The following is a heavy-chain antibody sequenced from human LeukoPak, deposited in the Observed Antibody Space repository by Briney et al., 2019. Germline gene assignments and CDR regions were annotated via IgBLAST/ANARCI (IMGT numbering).Heavy chain of an antibody. CDR2: ISSSSSYI. J-gene: IGHJ4*02. CDR3: ARFSPIAVAGIIDY. CDR1: GFTFSSYS. V-gene: IGHV3-21*01. D-gene: IGHD6-19*01. Sequence: PGGSLRLSCAASGFTFSSYSMNWVRQAPGKGLEWVSSISSSSSYIYYADSVKGRFTISRDNAKNSLYLQMNSLRAEDTAVYYCARFSPIAVAGIIDYWGQGTLVTVSS.